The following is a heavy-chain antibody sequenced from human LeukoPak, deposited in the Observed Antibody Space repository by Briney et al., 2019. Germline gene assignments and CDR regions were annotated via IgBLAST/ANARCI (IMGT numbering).Heavy chain of an antibody. CDR1: GFTVSSNY. CDR2: IYTGGTT. J-gene: IGHJ4*02. D-gene: IGHD5-12*01. Sequence: GGSLRLSCAVSGFTVSSNYMSWVRQAPGKGLEWVSVIYTGGTTYYADSVKGRFTISRDNSKNTLYLQLTSLTAEDTATYYCAKDVDINTWYPDSWGQGTVVTVSS. V-gene: IGHV3-66*01. CDR3: AKDVDINTWYPDS.